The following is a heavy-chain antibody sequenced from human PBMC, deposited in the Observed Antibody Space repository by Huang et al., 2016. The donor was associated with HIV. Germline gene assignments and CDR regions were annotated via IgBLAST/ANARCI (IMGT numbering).Heavy chain of an antibody. CDR2: IYYSWST. CDR1: GGSVSSGSYY. Sequence: QVQLQESGPGLVKPSETLSLTCTVSGGSVSSGSYYWSWIRQPPGKGLGWIGYIYYSWSTNYNPSLKRRVTISVDTAKNQFSLKLNSVTAADTAVYYGAREMAARPGFDYWGQGTLVTVSS. D-gene: IGHD6-19*01. CDR3: AREMAARPGFDY. J-gene: IGHJ4*02. V-gene: IGHV4-61*01.